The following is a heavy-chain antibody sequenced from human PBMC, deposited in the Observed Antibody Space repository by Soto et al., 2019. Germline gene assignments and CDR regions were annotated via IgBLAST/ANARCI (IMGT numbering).Heavy chain of an antibody. CDR3: AKLRGIAAAGPFDP. CDR1: GGSISSYY. Sequence: SETLSLTCTVSGGSISSYYWSWIRQPPGKGLEWIGYIYYSGSTNYNPSLKSRVTISVDTSKNQFSLKLSSVTAADTAVYYCAKLRGIAAAGPFDPWGQGTLVTVSS. V-gene: IGHV4-59*01. D-gene: IGHD6-13*01. CDR2: IYYSGST. J-gene: IGHJ5*02.